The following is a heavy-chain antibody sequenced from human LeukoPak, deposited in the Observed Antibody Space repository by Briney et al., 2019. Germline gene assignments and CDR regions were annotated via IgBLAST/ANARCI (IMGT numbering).Heavy chain of an antibody. D-gene: IGHD3-16*01. Sequence: GGSPRLSCAASGFTFSSYSMNWVRQAPGKGLEWVSSISSSSSYIYYADSVKGRFTISRDNSRDTLYLQMNSLRAEDTAVYYCAKGYYDYVWGSYYFDYWGQGTLVTVSS. J-gene: IGHJ4*02. CDR2: ISSSSSYI. CDR3: AKGYYDYVWGSYYFDY. CDR1: GFTFSSYS. V-gene: IGHV3-21*04.